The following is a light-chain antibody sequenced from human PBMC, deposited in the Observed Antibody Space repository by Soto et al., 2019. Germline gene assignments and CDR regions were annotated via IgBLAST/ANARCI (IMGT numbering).Light chain of an antibody. J-gene: IGKJ1*01. Sequence: EIVLTQSPGTLSLSPGETATLSCRASQSVSSSYLAWYQQKPGQAPRLLIYGASSRATGIPDRFSGSGSGTDFTPTISRLEPEDFAVYYCQQYGSSLTWTFGQGTKVDIK. V-gene: IGKV3-20*01. CDR3: QQYGSSLTWT. CDR2: GAS. CDR1: QSVSSSY.